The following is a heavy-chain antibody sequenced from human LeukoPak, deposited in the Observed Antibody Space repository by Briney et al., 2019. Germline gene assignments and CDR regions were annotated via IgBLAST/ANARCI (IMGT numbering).Heavy chain of an antibody. V-gene: IGHV3-21*01. CDR2: ISSSSSYI. D-gene: IGHD3-10*01. CDR3: ARESKWFGELCAFDI. CDR1: GFTFSSYS. Sequence: GGSLRLSCAASGFTFSSYSMNWVRQAPAQGLEWVSSISSSSSYIYYADSVKGRFTISGDNAKNSLYLQMNSLRAEDTAVYYCARESKWFGELCAFDIRGQGTMVTVSS. J-gene: IGHJ3*02.